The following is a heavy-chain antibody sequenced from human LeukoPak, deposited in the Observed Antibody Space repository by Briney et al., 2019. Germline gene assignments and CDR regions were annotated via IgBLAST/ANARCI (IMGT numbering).Heavy chain of an antibody. J-gene: IGHJ5*02. D-gene: IGHD6-6*01. CDR2: INSDSGGT. V-gene: IGHV1-2*02. CDR3: ARGNIPTRRGESWFDP. CDR1: GYTFTGDF. Sequence: GASVKVSCKASGYTFTGDFIHWGRQAPGQGLEWIGWINSDSGGTNYARKFQGRVTMTRDTSISTAYMELSSLRSDDTAVFYCARGNIPTRRGESWFDPWGQGTLVTVSS.